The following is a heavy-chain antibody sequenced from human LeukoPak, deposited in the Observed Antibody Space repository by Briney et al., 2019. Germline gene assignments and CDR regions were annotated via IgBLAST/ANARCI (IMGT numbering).Heavy chain of an antibody. J-gene: IGHJ6*03. V-gene: IGHV3-48*01. Sequence: GGSLRLSCAASGFTFSSYCMHWVRQAPRKGLEWVSYIRSDRSTKYYADSVKGRFTISRDNAKNSLYLQMNSLRAKDTAVYYCARDYYVWGSPYYYYYMDVWGKGTTVTVSS. CDR3: ARDYYVWGSPYYYYYMDV. CDR2: IRSDRSTK. CDR1: GFTFSSYC. D-gene: IGHD3-16*01.